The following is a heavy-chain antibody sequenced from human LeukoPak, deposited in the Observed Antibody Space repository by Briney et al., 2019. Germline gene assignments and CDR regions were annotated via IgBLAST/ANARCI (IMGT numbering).Heavy chain of an antibody. D-gene: IGHD4-17*01. V-gene: IGHV3-21*01. CDR3: ARVQAAGTTRYFDL. CDR2: ISSSSSYI. CDR1: GFTFSYYE. Sequence: GGSLRLSCAASGFTFSYYEMNWVRQAPGRGLEWLSSISSSSSYIYYADSVRGRFTISRDNAQNSLFLQMNSLRVEDTAIYYCARVQAAGTTRYFDLWGRGTLVTVSS. J-gene: IGHJ2*01.